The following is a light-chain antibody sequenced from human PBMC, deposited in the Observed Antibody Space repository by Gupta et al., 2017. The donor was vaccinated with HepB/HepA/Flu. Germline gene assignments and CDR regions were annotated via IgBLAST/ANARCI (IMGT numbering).Light chain of an antibody. V-gene: IGKV1-5*03. Sequence: DLQMTQSPSTLSASVGDRVTITCRASQSISSWLAWYQQKPGKAPKLLIYKASSLESGVPSRFSGSGSGTEFTLTISSLQPDDFATYYCQQYNSYSPGCSFGQGTKLEIK. CDR2: KAS. CDR1: QSISSW. J-gene: IGKJ2*04. CDR3: QQYNSYSPGCS.